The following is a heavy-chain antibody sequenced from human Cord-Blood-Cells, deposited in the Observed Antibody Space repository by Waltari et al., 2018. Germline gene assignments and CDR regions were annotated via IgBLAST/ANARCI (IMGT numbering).Heavy chain of an antibody. CDR3: ATAGDYGGNSVFAFDI. V-gene: IGHV1-24*01. CDR2: FDPEDGET. J-gene: IGHJ3*02. Sequence: LVQSGAEVKKPGASVKVSCKVSGYTLTELSMHWVRQAPGKGLEWMGGFDPEDGETIYAQKFQGRVTMTEDTSTDTAYMELSSLRSEDTAVYYCATAGDYGGNSVFAFDIWGQGTMVTVSS. CDR1: GYTLTELS. D-gene: IGHD4-17*01.